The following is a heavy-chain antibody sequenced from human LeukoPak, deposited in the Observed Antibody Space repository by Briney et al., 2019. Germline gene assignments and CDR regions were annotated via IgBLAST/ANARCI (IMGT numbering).Heavy chain of an antibody. V-gene: IGHV4-59*01. CDR2: IYYSGST. CDR1: GGSISSYY. CDR3: ARMGAIAGASANPDH. D-gene: IGHD4/OR15-4a*01. Sequence: SETLSLTCTVSGGSISSYYWSWIRQPPGKGLEWIGYIYYSGSTNYNPSLKSRVTISVDTSKNQFSLRLSSVTAADTAVYYCARMGAIAGASANPDHWGQGTLVTVSS. J-gene: IGHJ4*02.